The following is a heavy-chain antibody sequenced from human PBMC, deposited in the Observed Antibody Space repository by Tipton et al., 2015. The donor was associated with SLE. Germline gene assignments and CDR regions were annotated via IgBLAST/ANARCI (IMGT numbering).Heavy chain of an antibody. CDR3: AKRTTTLTTVDN. Sequence: SLRLSCAASGFTFSSYTMNWVRQAPGKGLEWLSYISSSSSTIYYADSVKGRFTISRDNAKNSLYLQMNSLRAEDTAVYYCAKRTTTLTTVDNWGQGTLVTVSS. V-gene: IGHV3-48*01. CDR2: ISSSSSTI. J-gene: IGHJ4*02. D-gene: IGHD4-11*01. CDR1: GFTFSSYT.